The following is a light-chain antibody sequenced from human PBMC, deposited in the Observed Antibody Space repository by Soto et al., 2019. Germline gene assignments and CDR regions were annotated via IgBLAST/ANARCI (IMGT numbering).Light chain of an antibody. CDR1: QSISSY. V-gene: IGKV1-39*01. CDR2: AAG. CDR3: QQSYSTPAGT. Sequence: DIQMTQSPTSLSASVGDRVTITCRASQSISSYLSWYQQKAGEAPKLLINAAGRLQSGVPSRFSGSGSGTDFTLTINSLQPEDFATYYCQQSYSTPAGTFGQGTRVDIK. J-gene: IGKJ1*01.